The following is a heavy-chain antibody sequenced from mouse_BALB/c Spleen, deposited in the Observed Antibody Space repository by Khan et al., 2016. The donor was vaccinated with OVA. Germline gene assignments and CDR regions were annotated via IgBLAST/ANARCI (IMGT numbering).Heavy chain of an antibody. Sequence: QVQLQQSGPELVRPGVSVKISCKGSGYTFTDYAMYWVKQSHAESLEWIGLISTYSGNTNYNPKFKGKATMTVDKTSTTAYMELARLTSADSAIYYGTRPAYDGYYDYWAQGTTLTVSS. CDR3: TRPAYDGYYDY. V-gene: IGHV1S137*01. CDR2: ISTYSGNT. D-gene: IGHD2-3*01. CDR1: GYTFTDYA. J-gene: IGHJ2*01.